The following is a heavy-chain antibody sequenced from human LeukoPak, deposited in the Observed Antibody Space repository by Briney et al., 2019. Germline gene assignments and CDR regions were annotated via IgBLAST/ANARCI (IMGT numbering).Heavy chain of an antibody. V-gene: IGHV3-21*01. CDR3: ARANPYGDFLPLAFDI. CDR1: GFTFSRYG. Sequence: PGGSLRLSCAASGFTFSRYGMNWVRQAPGKGLEWVSSISTSSSYIYYADSMKGRFTISRDNAKNSLYLQMNSLRAEDTAVYYCARANPYGDFLPLAFDIWGQGTMVTVSS. D-gene: IGHD4-17*01. J-gene: IGHJ3*02. CDR2: ISTSSSYI.